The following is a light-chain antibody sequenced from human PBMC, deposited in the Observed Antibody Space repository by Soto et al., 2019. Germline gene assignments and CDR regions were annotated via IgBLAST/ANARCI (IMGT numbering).Light chain of an antibody. CDR1: SSNIGAGYD. Sequence: QLVLTQPPSVSGAPGQRVTISCTGSSSNIGAGYDVHWYQQLPGPAPKLLIYGNSNRPSGVPDRFSGSKSGPPASLAITGLQAEDEADYYCQSYDSSLSGYVFGTGTKLTVL. V-gene: IGLV1-40*01. CDR3: QSYDSSLSGYV. J-gene: IGLJ1*01. CDR2: GNS.